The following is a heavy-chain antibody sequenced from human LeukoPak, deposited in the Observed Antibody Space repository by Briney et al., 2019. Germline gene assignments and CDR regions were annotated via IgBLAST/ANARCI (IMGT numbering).Heavy chain of an antibody. D-gene: IGHD3-22*01. CDR2: IYYSGST. V-gene: IGHV4-59*12. CDR3: ARLFNYYDSSGYGDWFDP. Sequence: PSETLSLTCTVSGGSISSYYWSWIRQPPGKGLEWIGYIYYSGSTNYNPSLKSRVTISVDTSKNQFSLKLSSVTAADTAVYYCARLFNYYDSSGYGDWFDPWGQGTLVTVSS. CDR1: GGSISSYY. J-gene: IGHJ5*02.